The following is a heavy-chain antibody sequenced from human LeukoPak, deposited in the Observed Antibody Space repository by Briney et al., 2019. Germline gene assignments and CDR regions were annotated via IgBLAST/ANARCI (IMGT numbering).Heavy chain of an antibody. J-gene: IGHJ4*02. CDR1: GYTFTSYY. CDR3: ARDGAYDFWSGYYSTFDY. CDR2: INPSGGST. Sequence: GASVKVSCKASGYTFTSYYMHWVRQAPGQGLEWMGIINPSGGSTSYAQKFQGRVTMTRDTSTSTVYMELSSLRSEDPAVYYCARDGAYDFWSGYYSTFDYWGQGTLVTVSS. D-gene: IGHD3-3*01. V-gene: IGHV1-46*03.